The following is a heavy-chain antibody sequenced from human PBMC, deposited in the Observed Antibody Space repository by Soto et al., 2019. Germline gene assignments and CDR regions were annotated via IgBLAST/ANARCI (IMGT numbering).Heavy chain of an antibody. J-gene: IGHJ6*03. Sequence: GASVKVSCKASGGTFSSYTISWVRQAPGQGLEWIGRIIPILGIANYAQKFQGRVTITADKSTSTAYMELSSLRSEDTAVYYCARDQWINPEYYDILTGYYTLRNYYYYMDVWGKGTTVTVSS. CDR3: ARDQWINPEYYDILTGYYTLRNYYYYMDV. D-gene: IGHD3-9*01. CDR2: IIPILGIA. CDR1: GGTFSSYT. V-gene: IGHV1-69*04.